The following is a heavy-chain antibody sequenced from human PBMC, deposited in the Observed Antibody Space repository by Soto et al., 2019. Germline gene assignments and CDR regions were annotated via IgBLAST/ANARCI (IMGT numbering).Heavy chain of an antibody. V-gene: IGHV3-23*01. CDR3: ARRGRGTYFDY. CDR2: ISGSGDST. J-gene: IGHJ4*02. CDR1: GFTFSSYA. Sequence: EVQLLDSGGGLVQPGGSLRLSCAATGFTFSSYAMNWVRQAPGKGLEWVSVISGSGDSTYYADSVKGRFTISRDNSKNTLYMQINSLRAGDTAVYYCARRGRGTYFDYWGQGTLVTVSS. D-gene: IGHD2-15*01.